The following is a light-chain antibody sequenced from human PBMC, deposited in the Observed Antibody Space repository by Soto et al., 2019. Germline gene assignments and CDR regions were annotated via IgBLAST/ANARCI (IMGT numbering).Light chain of an antibody. J-gene: IGKJ5*01. Sequence: MMMMQSPGTWSASPGERVTLSCRTSHSVNSHVAWYQQKPGQAPRLLLYGASTRATGIPVRFSGSGFGTEFTLTISSLQSEDFAVYYCQQYKNWPLFGQGTRLEI. CDR1: HSVNSH. CDR2: GAS. V-gene: IGKV3-15*01. CDR3: QQYKNWPL.